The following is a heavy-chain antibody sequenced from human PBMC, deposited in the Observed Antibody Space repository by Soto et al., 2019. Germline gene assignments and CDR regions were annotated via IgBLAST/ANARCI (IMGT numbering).Heavy chain of an antibody. CDR1: GFSITNAW. CDR2: IKSKTDGGTT. D-gene: IGHD1-26*01. CDR3: TTRGGGYRSAWGYYGCGMDV. J-gene: IGHJ6*02. Sequence: EVQLVESGGVLVKPGGSLRLSCAASGFSITNAWMTWVRQPPGKGLEWVGRIKSKTDGGTTDYVAPVKGRFTISRDDSKSTLILQMTSLKTEDTAVYYCTTRGGGYRSAWGYYGCGMDVWGQGTTVTVSS. V-gene: IGHV3-15*01.